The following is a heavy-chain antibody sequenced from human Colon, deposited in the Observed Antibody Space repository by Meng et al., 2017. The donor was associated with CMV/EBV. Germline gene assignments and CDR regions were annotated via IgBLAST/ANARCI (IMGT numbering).Heavy chain of an antibody. CDR3: ARESGYGFLGSNYFDS. V-gene: IGHV3-23*01. D-gene: IGHD3-9*01. CDR1: FSFSDHA. Sequence: FSFSDHAIGWVRQAPGKGLDWVSAITGRSTDTFYADSVKGRFTIFRDNSNNTLYLQMSGLRAADTAVYYCARESGYGFLGSNYFDSWGQGALVTVSS. CDR2: ITGRSTDT. J-gene: IGHJ4*02.